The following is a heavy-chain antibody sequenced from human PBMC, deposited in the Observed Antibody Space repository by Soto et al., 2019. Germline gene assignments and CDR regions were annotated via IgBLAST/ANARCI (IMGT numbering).Heavy chain of an antibody. J-gene: IGHJ6*02. V-gene: IGHV1-2*02. CDR3: ARDRSSSFYYYFGMDV. Sequence: GASVKVSCKASGYTLTGHYLHWVRQAPGQGLEWVGCIHPHSGATIFAQKFQGRVTITRDTSINTAYMELRSLSSDDTAVYYCARDRSSSFYYYFGMDVWGQGTPVTVSS. CDR2: IHPHSGAT. CDR1: GYTLTGHY. D-gene: IGHD6-6*01.